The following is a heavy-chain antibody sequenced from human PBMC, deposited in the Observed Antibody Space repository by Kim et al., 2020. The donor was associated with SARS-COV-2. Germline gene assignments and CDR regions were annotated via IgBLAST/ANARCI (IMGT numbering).Heavy chain of an antibody. D-gene: IGHD5-12*01. J-gene: IGHJ4*02. Sequence: SNTGYAPNFHGRATMTRNTSISTAYMELSSLRSEDTAVYYCARGGLTDYWAQGTLVTVSS. V-gene: IGHV1-8*01. CDR2: SNT. CDR3: ARGGLTDY.